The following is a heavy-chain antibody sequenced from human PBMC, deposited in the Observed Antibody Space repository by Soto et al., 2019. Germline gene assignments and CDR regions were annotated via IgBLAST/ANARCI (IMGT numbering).Heavy chain of an antibody. D-gene: IGHD3-22*01. J-gene: IGHJ4*02. V-gene: IGHV3-48*03. CDR3: AVTTYYDNSGPYYFDY. Sequence: GSLRVACAGTGFTVRSYEMNWVRQAPGKGLEWLSYISSSGSTRNYADSLKGRFTISRDNARNSLYLQMNSLRAEDTAVYYCAVTTYYDNSGPYYFDYWGQGILVTVSS. CDR2: ISSSGSTR. CDR1: GFTVRSYE.